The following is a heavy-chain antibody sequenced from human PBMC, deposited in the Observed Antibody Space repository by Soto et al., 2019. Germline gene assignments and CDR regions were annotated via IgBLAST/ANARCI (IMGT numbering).Heavy chain of an antibody. CDR3: ARVYYDSSGYYPLGFDY. CDR2: IIPIFGTA. J-gene: IGHJ4*02. D-gene: IGHD3-22*01. V-gene: IGHV1-69*13. CDR1: GGTFSSYA. Sequence: SVKVSCKASGGTFSSYAISWVRQAPGQGLEWMGGIIPIFGTANYAQKFQGRVTITADESTSTAYMGLSSLRSEDTAVYYCARVYYDSSGYYPLGFDYWGQGTLVTVSS.